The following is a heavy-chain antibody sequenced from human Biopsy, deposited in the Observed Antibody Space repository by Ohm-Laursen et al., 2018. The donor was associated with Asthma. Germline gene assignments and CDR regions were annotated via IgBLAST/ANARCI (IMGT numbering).Heavy chain of an antibody. CDR1: GGSISSGGFS. CDR3: SRNKIEDGIYFDN. J-gene: IGHJ4*02. D-gene: IGHD5-24*01. V-gene: IGHV4-30-2*02. CDR2: MFHRGTT. Sequence: SQTLSLTCAVSGGSISSGGFSWTWIRQPPGKGLEWIGYMFHRGTTHYNPSLTSRVTISLDRSKNQFSLKLSSVTAADTAVYYCSRNKIEDGIYFDNWGQGTLVTVSS.